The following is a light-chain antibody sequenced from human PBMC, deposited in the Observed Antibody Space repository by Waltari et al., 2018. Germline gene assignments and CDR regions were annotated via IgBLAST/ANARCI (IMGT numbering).Light chain of an antibody. CDR1: HSVSSSY. V-gene: IGKV3-20*01. CDR2: GAS. CDR3: QQYGSSPWT. Sequence: EIVLTQSPGTLSLSPGERATLSCRASHSVSSSYFAWYQQKPGQAPRLLSYGASSRATGIPDRFSGSGSGTDFTLTISRLEPEDFAVYYCQQYGSSPWTFGQGTKVEIK. J-gene: IGKJ1*01.